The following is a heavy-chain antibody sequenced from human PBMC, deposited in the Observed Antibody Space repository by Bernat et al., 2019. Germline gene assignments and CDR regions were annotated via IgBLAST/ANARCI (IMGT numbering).Heavy chain of an antibody. V-gene: IGHV4-59*08. CDR1: GGSISRYY. J-gene: IGHJ6*02. CDR2: IYYSGST. D-gene: IGHD5-18*01. CDR3: ARHRTGYSSFWGYGMDV. Sequence: QVQLQVSGPGLVKPSETLSLTCTVSGGSISRYYWSWIRQPPGKGLEWIGYIYYSGSTNYNPSLKSRVTISVDTSKNQFSLNLSSVTAADTAVYYCARHRTGYSSFWGYGMDVWGQGTTVTVSS.